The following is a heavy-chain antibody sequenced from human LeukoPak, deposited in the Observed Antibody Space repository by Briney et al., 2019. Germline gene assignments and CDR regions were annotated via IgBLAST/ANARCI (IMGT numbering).Heavy chain of an antibody. CDR3: AKDSSTIFGVVNYFDY. Sequence: GGSLRLSCAASGFTFSSYAMSWVRQAPGKGLEWVSAISGSGDSTYYADSVKGRFTVSRDNFKNKLYLQMNSLRAEDTAVYYCAKDSSTIFGVVNYFDYWGQGTLVTVSS. J-gene: IGHJ4*02. V-gene: IGHV3-23*01. CDR2: ISGSGDST. D-gene: IGHD3-3*01. CDR1: GFTFSSYA.